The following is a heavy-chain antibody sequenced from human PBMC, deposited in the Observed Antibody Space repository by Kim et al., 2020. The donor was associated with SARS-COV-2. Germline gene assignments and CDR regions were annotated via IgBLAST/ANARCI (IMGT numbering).Heavy chain of an antibody. D-gene: IGHD3-16*01. CDR3: AKAPNGNYYYYYMDV. Sequence: DSGKGRITISRDNSKNPLYRQMNSLRAEDTAVYYCAKAPNGNYYYYYMDVWGKGTTVTVSS. J-gene: IGHJ6*03. V-gene: IGHV3-30*02.